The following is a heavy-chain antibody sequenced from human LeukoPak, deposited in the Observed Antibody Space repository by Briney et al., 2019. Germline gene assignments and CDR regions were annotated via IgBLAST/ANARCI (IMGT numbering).Heavy chain of an antibody. CDR1: GGTFSSYA. CDR2: IIPIFGTA. J-gene: IGHJ5*02. Sequence: GASMKVSCKASGGTFSSYAISWVRQAPGQGLEWMGGIIPIFGTANYAQKFQGRVTITTDESTSTAYMELSSLRSEDTAVYYCARGAVALKGWFDPWGQGTLVTVSS. CDR3: ARGAVALKGWFDP. V-gene: IGHV1-69*05. D-gene: IGHD6-19*01.